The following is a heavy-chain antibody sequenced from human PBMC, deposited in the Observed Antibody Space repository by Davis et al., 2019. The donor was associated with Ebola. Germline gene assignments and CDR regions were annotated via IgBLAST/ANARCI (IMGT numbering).Heavy chain of an antibody. V-gene: IGHV4-34*01. Sequence: GSLRLSCAVYGGPFSGYYWSWIRQPPGKGLEWIGEINHSGSTNYNPSLKSRVTISVDTSKNQFSLKLSSVTAADTAVYYCARQPYSSSWYNYYGMDVWGQGTTVTVSS. CDR2: INHSGST. CDR1: GGPFSGYY. J-gene: IGHJ6*02. CDR3: ARQPYSSSWYNYYGMDV. D-gene: IGHD6-13*01.